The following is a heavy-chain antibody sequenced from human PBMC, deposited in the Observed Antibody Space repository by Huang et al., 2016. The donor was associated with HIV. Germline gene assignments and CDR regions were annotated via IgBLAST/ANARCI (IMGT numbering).Heavy chain of an antibody. CDR2: RIPRFGTR. Sequence: QVQLVQSGAEVRKPGSSVKVSCRASGGSFNNFGINWVRQGPGQGLEWMGGRIPRFGTRNDAQRFQGRVTITADETTGVVYMELSSLRSDDTAVYFCAKRGGAWGSPYAFDLWGPGTMVTVSS. CDR1: GGSFNNFG. CDR3: AKRGGAWGSPYAFDL. D-gene: IGHD3-16*01. V-gene: IGHV1-69*13. J-gene: IGHJ3*01.